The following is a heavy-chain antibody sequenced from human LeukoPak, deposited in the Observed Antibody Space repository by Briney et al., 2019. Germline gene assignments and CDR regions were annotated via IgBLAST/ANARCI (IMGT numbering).Heavy chain of an antibody. CDR3: ARHRLAARPTLYYYYYMDV. D-gene: IGHD6-6*01. CDR1: GASISSGSHS. V-gene: IGHV4-61*09. Sequence: SQTLSLTCDVSGASISSGSHSWTWIRQPPGKDLEWLGYIYTSGSTNYNPSLKSRVTISVDTSKNQFSLKLSSVTAADTAVYYCARHRLAARPTLYYYYYMDVWGKGTTVTVSS. J-gene: IGHJ6*03. CDR2: IYTSGST.